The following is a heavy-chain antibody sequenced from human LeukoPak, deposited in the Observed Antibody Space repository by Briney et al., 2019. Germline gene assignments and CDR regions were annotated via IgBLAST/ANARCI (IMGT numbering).Heavy chain of an antibody. CDR2: ISSSSSYI. D-gene: IGHD6-19*01. CDR1: GFTFSSYS. V-gene: IGHV3-21*01. J-gene: IGHJ4*02. Sequence: GGSLRLSCAASGFTFSSYSMNWVRQAPGKGLEWVSSISSSSSYIYYADSVKGRFTISRDNPKNSLYLQMNSLRAEDTAVYYCARASSGWYLFDYWGQGTLVTVSS. CDR3: ARASSGWYLFDY.